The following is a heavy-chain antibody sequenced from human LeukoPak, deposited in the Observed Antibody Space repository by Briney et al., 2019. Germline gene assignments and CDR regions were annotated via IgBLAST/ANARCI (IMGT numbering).Heavy chain of an antibody. CDR2: VYYTGSI. J-gene: IGHJ4*02. V-gene: IGHV4-39*01. CDR3: ARLSYGELDY. CDR1: GGSISSSNYY. Sequence: SETPSLTCTVSGGSISSSNYYWGWIRQPPGKGLEYIGSVYYTGSIHYNPSLTSRVTISADTSKHQFSLKLSSVTAADTAVYYCARLSYGELDYWGQGTLVTVSS. D-gene: IGHD3-10*01.